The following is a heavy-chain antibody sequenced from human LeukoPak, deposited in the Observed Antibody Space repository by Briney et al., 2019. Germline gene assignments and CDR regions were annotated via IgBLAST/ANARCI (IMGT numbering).Heavy chain of an antibody. CDR2: ISGDSRYI. V-gene: IGHV3-21*01. CDR3: ARSPSSLDSSGANDY. CDR1: GFTFSSYS. J-gene: IGHJ4*02. Sequence: GGSLRLSCAASGFTFSSYSMNWVRQAPGEGLEWVSAISGDSRYIYYADSVRGRFTISRDNAENSLYLQMNSLRVEDTAVYYCARSPSSLDSSGANDYWGQGTLVTVSS. D-gene: IGHD3-22*01.